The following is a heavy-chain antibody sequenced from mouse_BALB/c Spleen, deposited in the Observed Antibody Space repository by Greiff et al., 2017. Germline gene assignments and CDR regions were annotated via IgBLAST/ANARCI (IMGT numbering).Heavy chain of an antibody. Sequence: VQLVESGAELARPGASVKLSCKASGYTFTSYWMQWVKQRPGQGLEWIGAIYPGDGDTRYTQKFKGKATLTADKSSSTAYMQLSSLASEDSAVYYCARGGTMITTRDWYFDVWGAGTTVTVSS. CDR1: GYTFTSYW. CDR2: IYPGDGDT. CDR3: ARGGTMITTRDWYFDV. V-gene: IGHV1-87*01. J-gene: IGHJ1*01. D-gene: IGHD2-4*01.